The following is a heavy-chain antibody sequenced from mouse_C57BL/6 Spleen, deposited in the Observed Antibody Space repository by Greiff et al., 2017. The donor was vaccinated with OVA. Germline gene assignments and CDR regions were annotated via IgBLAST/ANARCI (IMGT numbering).Heavy chain of an antibody. D-gene: IGHD1-1*01. CDR1: GYTFTSYW. J-gene: IGHJ4*01. CDR3: ASTSGPYYGSSYDAMDD. CDR2: IDPSDSDT. V-gene: IGHV1-52*01. Sequence: QVQLQQPGAELVRPGSSVKLSCKASGYTFTSYWMHWVKQRPIQGLEWIGNIDPSDSDTHYNQKFKDKATLTVDKSSSTAYMQLSSLTSEDSAVYYCASTSGPYYGSSYDAMDDWGQGTSVTVSS.